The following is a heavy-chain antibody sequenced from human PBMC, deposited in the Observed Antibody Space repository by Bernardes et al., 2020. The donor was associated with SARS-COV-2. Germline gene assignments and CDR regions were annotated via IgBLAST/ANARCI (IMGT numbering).Heavy chain of an antibody. D-gene: IGHD5-12*01. V-gene: IGHV3-43D*04. Sequence: GGSLRLSCAASGFTFDDYAMHWVRQAPGKGLEWVSLISCDGGSTYYADSVKGRFTISRDNSKNSLYLQMNSLRAEDTALYYCAKSASWAAIQRKGYWGQGTLVTVSS. CDR2: ISCDGGST. J-gene: IGHJ4*02. CDR1: GFTFDDYA. CDR3: AKSASWAAIQRKGY.